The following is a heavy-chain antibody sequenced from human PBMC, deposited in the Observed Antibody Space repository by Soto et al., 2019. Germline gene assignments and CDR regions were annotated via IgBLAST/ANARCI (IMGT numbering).Heavy chain of an antibody. D-gene: IGHD5-18*01. CDR3: AKDGGEDTAIGYYYGMDV. CDR2: INWDGGDT. J-gene: IGHJ6*02. CDR1: GCAFEDFS. Sequence: PGGSLSLSCAASGCAFEDFSMQWIRQHLGKALEWVSLINWDGGDTLYEDFVKGRFTISRDNSKNTLYLQMNSLRAEDTAVYYCAKDGGEDTAIGYYYGMDVWGQGTTVTVSS. V-gene: IGHV3-43*01.